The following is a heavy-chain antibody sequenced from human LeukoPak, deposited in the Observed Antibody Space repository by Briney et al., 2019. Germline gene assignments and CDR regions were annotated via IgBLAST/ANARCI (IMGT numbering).Heavy chain of an antibody. D-gene: IGHD6-19*01. CDR3: ARVAVAGFDYYYYMDV. V-gene: IGHV4-59*01. CDR2: IYYSGST. Sequence: PSETLSLNCTVSGGSISSYYWSWIRQPPGKGLEWIGYIYYSGSTNYNPSLKSRVTISVDTSKNQFSLKLSSVTAADTAVYYCARVAVAGFDYYYYMDVWGKGTTVTVSS. CDR1: GGSISSYY. J-gene: IGHJ6*03.